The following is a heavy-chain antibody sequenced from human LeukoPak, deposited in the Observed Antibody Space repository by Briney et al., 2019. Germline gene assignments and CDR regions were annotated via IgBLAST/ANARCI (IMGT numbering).Heavy chain of an antibody. Sequence: SETLSLTCSVSGGSISRYYGSWIRQPAGKGLEWIGRVYNSGSTNYNPSLKSRVTMSVDTSKNQFSLKLSSVTAADTAVYYCARAYFSSWYMNWFDPWGQGTLVTVSS. D-gene: IGHD6-13*01. V-gene: IGHV4-4*07. CDR2: VYNSGST. CDR1: GGSISRYY. CDR3: ARAYFSSWYMNWFDP. J-gene: IGHJ5*02.